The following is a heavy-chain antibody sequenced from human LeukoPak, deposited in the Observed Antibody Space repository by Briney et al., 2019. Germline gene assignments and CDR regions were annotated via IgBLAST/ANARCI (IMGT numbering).Heavy chain of an antibody. V-gene: IGHV4-61*02. J-gene: IGHJ6*03. D-gene: IGHD2-2*01. Sequence: SQTLSLTCTVSGGSISSGSYYWSWIRQPAGKGLEWIGRIYTSGSTNYNPSLKSRVTISVDTSKNQFSLKLSSVTAADTAVYYCARDTNYYYYMDVWGKGTTVTISS. CDR2: IYTSGST. CDR1: GGSISSGSYY. CDR3: ARDTNYYYYMDV.